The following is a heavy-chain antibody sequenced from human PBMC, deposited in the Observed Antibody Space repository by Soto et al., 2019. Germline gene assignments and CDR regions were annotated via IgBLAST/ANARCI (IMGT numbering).Heavy chain of an antibody. D-gene: IGHD2-8*01. Sequence: ASVKVSCKASGYTFTSYGISWVRQAPGQGLEWMGWISAYNGNTNYAQKLQGRVTMTTDTSTSTAYMELRSLRSDDTAVYYCARDKVLMVYAIHKYYSYGMDVWGQGPTVTVSS. J-gene: IGHJ6*02. V-gene: IGHV1-18*01. CDR2: ISAYNGNT. CDR1: GYTFTSYG. CDR3: ARDKVLMVYAIHKYYSYGMDV.